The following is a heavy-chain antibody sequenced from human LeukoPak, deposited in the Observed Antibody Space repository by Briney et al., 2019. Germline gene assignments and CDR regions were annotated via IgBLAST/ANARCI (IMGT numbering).Heavy chain of an antibody. Sequence: GGSLRLSCAAYGFTSSAFYMTWIRQAPGKGLESVAYIAGNSQYINYADSVKGRFTISRDNAKNPLYLQMSSLRVEDTAVYYCTRDPRLLDSWGQGTLVTVSS. J-gene: IGHJ4*02. CDR2: IAGNSQYI. CDR1: GFTSSAFY. CDR3: TRDPRLLDS. D-gene: IGHD6-6*01. V-gene: IGHV3-11*06.